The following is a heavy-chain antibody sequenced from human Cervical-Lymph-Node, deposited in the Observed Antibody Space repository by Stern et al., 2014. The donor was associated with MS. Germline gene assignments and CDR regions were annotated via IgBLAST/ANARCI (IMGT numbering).Heavy chain of an antibody. J-gene: IGHJ4*02. V-gene: IGHV3-74*01. Sequence: VQLVQSGGGLVQPGGSLRLSCAASGLSFSDYWMHWVRQTPGKGRVCLYRINSDATSTYDVASVKVRFTISRDNAKIILYLQMNSLRVEDTAFYYFASGSRGPRPPRFDSWGRGTLVPVSS. CDR2: INSDATST. CDR1: GLSFSDYW. CDR3: ASGSRGPRPPRFDS. D-gene: IGHD5-12*01.